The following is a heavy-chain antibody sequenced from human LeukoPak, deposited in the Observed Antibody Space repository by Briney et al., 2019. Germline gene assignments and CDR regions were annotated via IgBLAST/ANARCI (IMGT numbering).Heavy chain of an antibody. D-gene: IGHD3-10*01. CDR3: AVTKLLWFGELFHWFDP. J-gene: IGHJ5*02. CDR2: IYYSGST. CDR1: GGSISSSSYY. V-gene: IGHV4-39*01. Sequence: PSETLSLTCTVSGGSISSSSYYWGWIRQPPGKGLEWIGSIYYSGSTYYNPSLKSRVTISVDTSKNQFSLKLSSVTAADTAVYYCAVTKLLWFGELFHWFDPWGQGTLVTVSS.